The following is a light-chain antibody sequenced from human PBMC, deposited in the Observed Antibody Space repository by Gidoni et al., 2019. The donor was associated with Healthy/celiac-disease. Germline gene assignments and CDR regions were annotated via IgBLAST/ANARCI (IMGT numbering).Light chain of an antibody. Sequence: DIVMTQSPDSLAVSLGERATINCKSSQSVLYSCNKKLLIYWASTRESGVPDRFSGSGSGTDFALTISSRQSEDFAVFYCQQYNNWPPYTFGQGTKLEIK. CDR2: WAS. CDR1: QSVLYSCNKK. CDR3: QQYNNWPPYT. J-gene: IGKJ2*01. V-gene: IGKV4-1*01.